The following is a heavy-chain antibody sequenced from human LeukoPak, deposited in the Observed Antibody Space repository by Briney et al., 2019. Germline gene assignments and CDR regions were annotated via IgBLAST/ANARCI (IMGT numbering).Heavy chain of an antibody. J-gene: IGHJ4*02. D-gene: IGHD2-15*01. CDR2: IKSKTDGGTT. CDR3: TTNTPYCSGGSCPSD. V-gene: IGHV3-15*01. CDR1: GYTFSNAW. Sequence: GGSLRLSCAASGYTFSNAWMSWVRQAPGKGLEWVGRIKSKTDGGTTDYAAPVKGRFTISRDDSKNTLYLQMNSLKTEDTAVYYCTTNTPYCSGGSCPSDWGQGTLVTVSS.